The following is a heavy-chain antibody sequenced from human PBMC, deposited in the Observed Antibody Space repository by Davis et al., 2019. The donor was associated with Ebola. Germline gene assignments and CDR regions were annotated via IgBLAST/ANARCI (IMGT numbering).Heavy chain of an antibody. J-gene: IGHJ4*02. V-gene: IGHV3-7*01. CDR2: IKQDGSEK. Sequence: GESLKISCAASGFTVSRNDMSWVRQAPGKGLEWVTNIKQDGSEKYYVDAVKGRFTISRDNAKNSLFLQMNSLRAEDTAVYYCARGPSTGNSFSHWGQGTLVTVSS. CDR3: ARGPSTGNSFSH. CDR1: GFTVSRND. D-gene: IGHD4-23*01.